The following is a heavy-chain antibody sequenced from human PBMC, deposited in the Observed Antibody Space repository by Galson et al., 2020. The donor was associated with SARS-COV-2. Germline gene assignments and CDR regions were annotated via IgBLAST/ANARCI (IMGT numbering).Heavy chain of an antibody. D-gene: IGHD3-10*01. V-gene: IGHV3-30-3*01. Sequence: GGSLRLSCAASGFTFNHYAMHWVRQAPGKGLEWVAFISFDGSGEYHAASVKGRFTISRDNSKNTLYLQMNSLRPEDTALYYCARGGPFGSGSYDSPTYYYYAMDVWGQGTTVTVSS. CDR3: ARGGPFGSGSYDSPTYYYYAMDV. CDR2: ISFDGSGE. CDR1: GFTFNHYA. J-gene: IGHJ6*02.